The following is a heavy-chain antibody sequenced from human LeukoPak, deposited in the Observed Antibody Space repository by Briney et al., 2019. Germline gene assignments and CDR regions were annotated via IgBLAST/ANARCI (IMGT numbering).Heavy chain of an antibody. CDR2: IGTAGDT. CDR3: ARVSYGDYGRGAFDT. J-gene: IGHJ3*02. V-gene: IGHV3-13*01. Sequence: GGSLRLSWAASGFTFSSYAMSWVRQAPGKGLEWVSAIGTAGDTYYPGSVKGRFTISRENAKNSLYLQMNSLRAGDTAVYYCARVSYGDYGRGAFDTWGQGTMVTVSS. D-gene: IGHD4-17*01. CDR1: GFTFSSYA.